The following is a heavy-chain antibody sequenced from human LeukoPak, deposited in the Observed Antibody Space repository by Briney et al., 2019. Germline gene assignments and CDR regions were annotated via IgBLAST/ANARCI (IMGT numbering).Heavy chain of an antibody. J-gene: IGHJ4*02. Sequence: PGGSLRLSCEGSGFTFSSYAMSWVRQAQGKGLEWVSSNSGSGGSRYYGDSVKGRFTVFRDNSRNTLYLQMNSLRAEDTAVYYCARDELSDTNGHSYGTNFDHWGQGTLVTASS. V-gene: IGHV3-23*01. CDR2: NSGSGGSR. D-gene: IGHD5-18*01. CDR1: GFTFSSYA. CDR3: ARDELSDTNGHSYGTNFDH.